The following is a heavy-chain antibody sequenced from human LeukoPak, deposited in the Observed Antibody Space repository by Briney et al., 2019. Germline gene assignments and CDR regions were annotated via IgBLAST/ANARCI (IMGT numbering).Heavy chain of an antibody. J-gene: IGHJ6*03. CDR2: ISGDGDST. CDR3: ARISHGSGSYPLYYYYYYMDV. Sequence: GGSLRLSCAASGFTFDDYGMHWVRQTPGKGLEWVSLISGDGDSTYYADSVKGRFTISRDNSKNSLYLQMNSLRAEDTALYYCARISHGSGSYPLYYYYYYMDVWGKGTTVTVSS. D-gene: IGHD3-10*01. V-gene: IGHV3-43*02. CDR1: GFTFDDYG.